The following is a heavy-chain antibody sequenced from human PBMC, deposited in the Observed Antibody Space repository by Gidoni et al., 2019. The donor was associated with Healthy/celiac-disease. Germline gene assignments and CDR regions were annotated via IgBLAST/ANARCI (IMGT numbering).Heavy chain of an antibody. CDR1: GFTFSSYS. D-gene: IGHD4-17*01. CDR3: ARDALRMTTVTTWLDY. CDR2: ISSSSSYM. Sequence: EVQLVESGGGLVKPGGSLRLSCAASGFTFSSYSMNWVRQAPGKGLECVSSISSSSSYMYYADSVKGRFTISRDNAKNSLYLQMNSLRAEDTAVYYCARDALRMTTVTTWLDYWGQGTLVTVSS. J-gene: IGHJ4*02. V-gene: IGHV3-21*01.